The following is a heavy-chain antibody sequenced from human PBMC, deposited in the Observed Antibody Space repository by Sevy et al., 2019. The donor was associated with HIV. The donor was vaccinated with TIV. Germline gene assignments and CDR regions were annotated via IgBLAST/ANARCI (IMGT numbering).Heavy chain of an antibody. V-gene: IGHV5-51*01. D-gene: IGHD1-26*01. CDR2: IYPGDSDT. CDR3: ASAGRPTRGFDS. Sequence: GESLKISCKSSGYNFNTDWIGWVRQMPGKGLDWMGIIYPGDSDTRYSPSFQGHITISADMSISTAFVQWNSLKASDTAMYYCASAGRPTRGFDSWGQGTVVTVSS. J-gene: IGHJ4*02. CDR1: GYNFNTDW.